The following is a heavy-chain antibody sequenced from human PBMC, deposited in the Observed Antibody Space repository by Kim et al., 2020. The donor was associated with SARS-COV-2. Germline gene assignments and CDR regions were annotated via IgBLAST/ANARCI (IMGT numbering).Heavy chain of an antibody. D-gene: IGHD6-19*01. CDR3: ARGIAVAGTRGPFDY. Sequence: SETLSLTCTVSGGSISSSSYYWGWIRQPPGKGLEWIGSIYYSGSTYYNPSLKSRVTISVDTSKNQFSLKLSSVTAADTAVYYCARGIAVAGTRGPFDYWGQGTLVTVSS. CDR2: IYYSGST. J-gene: IGHJ4*02. V-gene: IGHV4-39*01. CDR1: GGSISSSSYY.